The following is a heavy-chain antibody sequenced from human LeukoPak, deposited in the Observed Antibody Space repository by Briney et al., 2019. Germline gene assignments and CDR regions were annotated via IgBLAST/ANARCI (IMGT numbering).Heavy chain of an antibody. D-gene: IGHD6-19*01. CDR3: ARARIAVAGPGRSFDY. CDR1: GGSFSGYY. Sequence: SETLSLTCAVYGGSFSGYYWSWIRQPPVKELEWIGEINHSGSTNYNPSLKSRVTISVDTSKNQFSLKLSSVTAADTAVYYCARARIAVAGPGRSFDYWGQGTLVTVSS. V-gene: IGHV4-34*01. J-gene: IGHJ4*02. CDR2: INHSGST.